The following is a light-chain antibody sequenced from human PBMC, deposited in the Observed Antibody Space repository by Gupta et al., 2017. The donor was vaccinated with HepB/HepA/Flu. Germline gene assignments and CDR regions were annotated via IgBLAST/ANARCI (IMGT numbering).Light chain of an antibody. V-gene: IGLV6-57*03. CDR1: SGSIASNY. Sequence: FILTQPHSVSEAPGKTVTISCTRSSGSIASNYVQWYQQRPGTAPTTVLYEDNQRPTGVTDRFSGSIDISASTASLTISGLKTEEEADDYCQSYDSSNRKVVFGGGTKLTVL. CDR2: EDN. J-gene: IGLJ2*01. CDR3: QSYDSSNRKVV.